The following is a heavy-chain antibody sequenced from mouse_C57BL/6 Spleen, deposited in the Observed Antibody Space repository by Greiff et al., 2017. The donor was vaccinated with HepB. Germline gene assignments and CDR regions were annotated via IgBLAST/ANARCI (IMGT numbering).Heavy chain of an antibody. Sequence: QVQLKESGAELVKPGASVKISCKASGYAFSSYWMNWVKQRPGKGLEWIGQIYPGDGDTNYNGKFKGKATLTADKSSSTAYMQLSSLTSEDSAVYFCARWGAQATRDYWGQGTTLTVSS. D-gene: IGHD3-2*02. CDR3: ARWGAQATRDY. J-gene: IGHJ2*01. CDR1: GYAFSSYW. V-gene: IGHV1-80*01. CDR2: IYPGDGDT.